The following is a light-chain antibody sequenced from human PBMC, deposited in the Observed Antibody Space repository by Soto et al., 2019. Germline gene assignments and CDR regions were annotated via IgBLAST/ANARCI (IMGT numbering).Light chain of an antibody. J-gene: IGLJ3*02. CDR2: QVT. CDR1: SGDVGAYGY. CDR3: CSYTGGNSVV. V-gene: IGLV2-8*01. Sequence: QSVLTQPPSASGSLGQSVTLSCTGTSGDVGAYGYVSWYQQLPGKAPKLLIYQVTQRPSGVPDRFSGSKSGNTAFLTVSGLQAEDEADYCCCSYTGGNSVVFGGGTKLTVL.